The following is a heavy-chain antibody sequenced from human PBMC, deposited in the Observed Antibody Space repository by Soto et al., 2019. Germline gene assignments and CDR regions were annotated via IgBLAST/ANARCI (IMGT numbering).Heavy chain of an antibody. J-gene: IGHJ4*02. CDR3: ASGVVATI. V-gene: IGHV3-64*01. CDR2: ISSNGGST. Sequence: GGSLRLSCAASGFTFSSYAMHWVRQAPGKGLEYVSAISSNGGSTYYANSVKGRFTISRDNSKNTLYLQMGSLRAEDMAVYYCASGVVATIWGQGTLVTVSS. CDR1: GFTFSSYA. D-gene: IGHD1-26*01.